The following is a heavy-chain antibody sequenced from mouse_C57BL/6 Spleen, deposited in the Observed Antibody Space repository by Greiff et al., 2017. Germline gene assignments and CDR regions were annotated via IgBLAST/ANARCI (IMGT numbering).Heavy chain of an antibody. J-gene: IGHJ3*01. D-gene: IGHD2-2*01. V-gene: IGHV1-82*01. CDR3: ARWEGYDVFAY. Sequence: QVQLKQSGPELVKPGASVKISCKASGYAFSSSWMNWVKQRPGKGLEWIGRIYPGDGDTNYNGKFKGKATLTADKSSRTAYMQLSSLTSEDSAVYFCARWEGYDVFAYWGQGTLVTVSA. CDR2: IYPGDGDT. CDR1: GYAFSSSW.